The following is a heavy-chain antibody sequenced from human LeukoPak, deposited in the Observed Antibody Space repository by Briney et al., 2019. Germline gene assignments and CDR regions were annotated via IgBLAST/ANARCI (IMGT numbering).Heavy chain of an antibody. CDR1: GGSISSYY. Sequence: PSETLSLTCTVSGGSISSYYWSWIRQPPGKGLEWIGNIYYSGSTNYNPSLKSRVTISVDTSKNQFSLKLSSVTAADTAVYYCARVGSRCGGDCYTPLEPFDYWGQGTLVTVSS. V-gene: IGHV4-59*08. D-gene: IGHD2-21*02. CDR3: ARVGSRCGGDCYTPLEPFDY. J-gene: IGHJ4*02. CDR2: IYYSGST.